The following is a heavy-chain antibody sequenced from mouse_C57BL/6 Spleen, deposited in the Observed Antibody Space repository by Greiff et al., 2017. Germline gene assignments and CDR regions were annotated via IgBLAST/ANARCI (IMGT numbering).Heavy chain of an antibody. J-gene: IGHJ4*01. CDR2: INPSTGGT. CDR1: GYSFTGYY. V-gene: IGHV1-42*01. Sequence: VQLQQSGPELVKPGASVKISCKASGYSFTGYYMNWVKQSPEKSLEWIGEINPSTGGTTYNQKFKAKATLTVDKSSSTAYMQLQSLTSEDSAVYYCARSLPSMDYWGQGTSVTVSS. CDR3: ARSLPSMDY. D-gene: IGHD2-10*01.